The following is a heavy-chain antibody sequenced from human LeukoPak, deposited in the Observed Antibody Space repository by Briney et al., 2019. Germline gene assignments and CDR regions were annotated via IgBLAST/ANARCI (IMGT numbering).Heavy chain of an antibody. Sequence: GGSLRLSCAASGFTFSSCAISWVRQAPGKGLEWVSAISGSGGSTYYADSVKGRFTISRDNSKNTLYLQMNSLRVEDTAVYYCAKVSTTAEYFQHWGQGTLVTVSS. D-gene: IGHD1-1*01. CDR1: GFTFSSCA. CDR2: ISGSGGST. CDR3: AKVSTTAEYFQH. J-gene: IGHJ1*01. V-gene: IGHV3-23*01.